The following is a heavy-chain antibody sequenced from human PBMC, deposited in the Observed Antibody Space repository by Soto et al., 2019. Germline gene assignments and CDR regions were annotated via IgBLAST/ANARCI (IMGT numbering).Heavy chain of an antibody. D-gene: IGHD3-22*01. CDR1: GFTFSSYA. J-gene: IGHJ5*02. Sequence: VGSLRLSCAASGFTFSSYAMSWVRQAPGKGLEWVSSISGSGGSTHYEDSVKGRFTISRDNSKNTLYLQMNSLRAEDTAVYYCAKGAYIVVEINFLDPWGQGTLVTVSS. CDR3: AKGAYIVVEINFLDP. CDR2: ISGSGGST. V-gene: IGHV3-23*01.